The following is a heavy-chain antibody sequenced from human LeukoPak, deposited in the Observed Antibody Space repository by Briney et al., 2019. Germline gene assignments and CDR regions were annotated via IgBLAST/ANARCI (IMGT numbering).Heavy chain of an antibody. CDR2: IHTSETT. CDR3: ARMGKVRILRKDYYYGMDV. D-gene: IGHD7-27*01. J-gene: IGHJ6*02. Sequence: SETLSLTCTVSGGSISSGNYYWSWIRQPAGKGLEWIGRIHTSETTNYNPSLKSRVTISVDRSKNQFSLKLSSVTAADTAVYYCARMGKVRILRKDYYYGMDVWGQGTTVTVSS. V-gene: IGHV4-61*02. CDR1: GGSISSGNYY.